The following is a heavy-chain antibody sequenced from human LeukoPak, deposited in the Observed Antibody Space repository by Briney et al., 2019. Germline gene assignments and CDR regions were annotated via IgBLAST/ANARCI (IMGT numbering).Heavy chain of an antibody. J-gene: IGHJ4*02. D-gene: IGHD3-10*01. CDR2: VYYSGST. CDR1: GGSISSYY. Sequence: PSETLSLTCTVSGGSISSYYWSWIRQPPGKGLEWIGYVYYSGSTNYNPSLKSRVTILVDTSKNQFSLKLTSVTAADTAVYYCARSALDTSGTYHNPQPFDYWGQGTLVTVSS. CDR3: ARSALDTSGTYHNPQPFDY. V-gene: IGHV4-59*01.